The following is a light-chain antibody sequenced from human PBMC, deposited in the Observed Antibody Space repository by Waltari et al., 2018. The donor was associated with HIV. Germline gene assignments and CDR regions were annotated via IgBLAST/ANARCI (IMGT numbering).Light chain of an antibody. V-gene: IGKV1D-12*01. CDR1: QGIASW. J-gene: IGKJ4*01. CDR2: GAS. CDR3: QQANSFPLT. Sequence: DIQMSQSPSAVSASFGDRVPISCRATQGIASWLAWYQQQPGEAPKLLIHGASNLQSGVPSRFSGSGSGTDFTLTINSLQPEDSATYYCQQANSFPLTFGGGTKVEIK.